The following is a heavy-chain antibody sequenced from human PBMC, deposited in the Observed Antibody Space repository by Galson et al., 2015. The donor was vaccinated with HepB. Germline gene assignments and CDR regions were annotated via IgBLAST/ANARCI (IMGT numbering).Heavy chain of an antibody. CDR2: ISYDGSNK. CDR3: ATRVNKMGIYYGSGSYYNVDGDWFDP. Sequence: SLRLSCAASGFTFSSYAMHWVRQAPGKGLEWVAVISYDGSNKYYADSVKGRFTISRDNSKNTLYLQMNSLRAEDTAVYYCATRVNKMGIYYGSGSYYNVDGDWFDPWGQGTLVTVSS. D-gene: IGHD3-10*01. CDR1: GFTFSSYA. J-gene: IGHJ5*02. V-gene: IGHV3-30*04.